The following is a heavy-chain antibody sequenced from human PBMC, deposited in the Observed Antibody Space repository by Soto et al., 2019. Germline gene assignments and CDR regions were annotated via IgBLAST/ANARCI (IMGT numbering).Heavy chain of an antibody. V-gene: IGHV3-30-3*01. CDR3: AKDLTLGIVGAWGHYFEY. Sequence: QVQLVESGGGVLQPGRSLRLSCAASGFTFSSFAMHWVRQAPGKGLEWVAFISYDGSNTYYAGSVKGRVTISRDNSKKTVYLEINCLRAEDTAVYHCAKDLTLGIVGAWGHYFEYWGQGTLVTVSS. D-gene: IGHD1-26*01. CDR1: GFTFSSFA. CDR2: ISYDGSNT. J-gene: IGHJ4*02.